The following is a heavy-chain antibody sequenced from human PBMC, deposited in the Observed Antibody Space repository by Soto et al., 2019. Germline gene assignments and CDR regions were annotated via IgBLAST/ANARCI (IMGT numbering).Heavy chain of an antibody. CDR1: GYTFTSYG. CDR2: ISAYNGNT. V-gene: IGHV1-18*01. D-gene: IGHD6-19*01. CDR3: ATAAPPYNSGWYGWNNY. Sequence: QVQLVQSGAEVKKPGASVKVSCKASGYTFTSYGISWVRQAPGQGLEWMGWISAYNGNTNYAQKLQGRVTMTTDTSTSTAYMELRSLRSDDTAVYYCATAAPPYNSGWYGWNNYWGQGTLVTVSS. J-gene: IGHJ4*02.